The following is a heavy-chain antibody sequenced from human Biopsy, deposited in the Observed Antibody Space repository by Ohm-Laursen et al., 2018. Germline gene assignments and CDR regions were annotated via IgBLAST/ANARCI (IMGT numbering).Heavy chain of an antibody. CDR3: ARDRGYYSDRTVPGYFDL. D-gene: IGHD3-22*01. V-gene: IGHV4-59*01. Sequence: GTLSLTCTVSGDSISSYYWSWIRQPPGKGLEWIGYVYYTGSTDYNPSLQSRVTISVDKSKNHFSLRLRSVTPADTAIYYCARDRGYYSDRTVPGYFDLWGRGTLVTVSS. J-gene: IGHJ2*01. CDR1: GDSISSYY. CDR2: VYYTGST.